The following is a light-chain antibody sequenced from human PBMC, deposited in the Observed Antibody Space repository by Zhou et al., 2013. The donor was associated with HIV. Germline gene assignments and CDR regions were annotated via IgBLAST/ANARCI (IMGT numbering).Light chain of an antibody. CDR1: RTIGPW. Sequence: DIQMTQFPSTLSASVGDRVTITCRASRTIGPWLAWYQQKPGGAPKLLVYQASTLESRVPSRFSGRGSGAEFHLSIVSLQPDDFATYYCQDYGDSSKTFGRGTRVEMK. CDR3: QDYGDSSKT. V-gene: IGKV1-5*03. J-gene: IGKJ4*02. CDR2: QAS.